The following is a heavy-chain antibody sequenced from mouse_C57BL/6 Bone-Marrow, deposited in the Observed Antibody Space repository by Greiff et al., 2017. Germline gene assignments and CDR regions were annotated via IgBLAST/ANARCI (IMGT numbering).Heavy chain of an antibody. D-gene: IGHD1-3*01. J-gene: IGHJ3*01. V-gene: IGHV1-59*01. CDR1: GYTFTSYW. CDR3: GGGIYNYEFAY. CDR2: IDPSDSYT. Sequence: QVQLQQPGAELVRPGTSVKLSCKASGYTFTSYWMHWVKQRPGHGLEWIGVIDPSDSYTNYNQKFKGKATLTVDTSSSTAYMQLSSLTSEDSAVYYCGGGIYNYEFAYWGQGTLVTVSA.